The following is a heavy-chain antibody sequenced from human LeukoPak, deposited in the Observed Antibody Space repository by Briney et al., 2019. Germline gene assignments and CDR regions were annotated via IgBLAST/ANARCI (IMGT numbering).Heavy chain of an antibody. CDR3: ARRPAGRQRKYYYYYMDV. V-gene: IGHV1-8*01. CDR1: GYTFTSYD. CDR2: MNPNSGNT. D-gene: IGHD6-25*01. Sequence: ASVKVSCKASGYTFTSYDINWVRQATGQGLEWMGWMNPNSGNTGYAQKFQGRVTMTRNTSIGTAYMELSSLRSEDTAVYYCARRPAGRQRKYYYYYMDVWGKGTTVTVSS. J-gene: IGHJ6*03.